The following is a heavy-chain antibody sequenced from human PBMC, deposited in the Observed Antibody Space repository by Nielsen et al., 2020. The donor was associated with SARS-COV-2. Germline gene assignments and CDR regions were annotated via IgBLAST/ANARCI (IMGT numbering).Heavy chain of an antibody. CDR2: IYYSGST. J-gene: IGHJ6*02. Sequence: SETLSPTCPVSCGSISRLYWRWIRQPPGNGLEWIGYIYYSGSTNYNPSPKSRVTISVDTSKNQFSLKLSSVTAADTAVYYCARSPEGYYGMDVWGQGTTVTVSS. CDR3: ARSPEGYYGMDV. V-gene: IGHV4-59*01. CDR1: CGSISRLY. D-gene: IGHD1-14*01.